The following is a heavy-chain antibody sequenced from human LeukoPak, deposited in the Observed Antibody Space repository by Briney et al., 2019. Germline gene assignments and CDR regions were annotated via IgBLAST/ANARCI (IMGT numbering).Heavy chain of an antibody. Sequence: GAPVKVSCKASGGTFSSHTISWVRQAPGQGPAWMGGIIPLFGTVQYAQKFQGRVTITADDSMTTAHMELSSLRSEDTAVYYCARDDPGRSSDDYYYYCYMDVWGKGTTVTVSS. J-gene: IGHJ6*03. CDR2: IIPLFGTV. CDR3: ARDDPGRSSDDYYYYCYMDV. D-gene: IGHD1-26*01. V-gene: IGHV1-69*13. CDR1: GGTFSSHT.